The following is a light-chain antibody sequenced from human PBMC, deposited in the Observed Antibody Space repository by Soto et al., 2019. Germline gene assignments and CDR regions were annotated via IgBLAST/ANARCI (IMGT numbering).Light chain of an antibody. V-gene: IGLV1-44*01. J-gene: IGLJ3*02. CDR1: RSNVGSNT. CDR3: AAWDDSLNAPV. CDR2: ANN. Sequence: QAVVTQPPSASGTPGQRVTISCSGSRSNVGSNTVNWYQQLPGTAPKLLIYANNQRPSGVPDRFSDSKSGTSASLAISGLQSDDEADYYCAAWDDSLNAPVFGGGTKLTVL.